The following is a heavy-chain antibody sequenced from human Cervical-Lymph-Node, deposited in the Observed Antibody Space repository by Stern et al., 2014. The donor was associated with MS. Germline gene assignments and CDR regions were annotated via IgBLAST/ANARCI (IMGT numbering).Heavy chain of an antibody. J-gene: IGHJ6*02. CDR3: ARDDYGTYYGLDV. Sequence: QVQLVQSGAEVKKPGASVKVSCTASGYIFTTYGMSWVRQAPGQGLEWMGWISTNNGDTRFAQKLPGRVVMTTDTSTSTAYMELRNLRSDDTAVYYCARDDYGTYYGLDVWGLGTPVTVSS. CDR2: ISTNNGDT. D-gene: IGHD4/OR15-4a*01. V-gene: IGHV1-18*01. CDR1: GYIFTTYG.